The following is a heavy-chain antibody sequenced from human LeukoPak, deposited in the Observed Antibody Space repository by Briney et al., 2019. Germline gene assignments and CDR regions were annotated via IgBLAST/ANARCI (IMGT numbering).Heavy chain of an antibody. J-gene: IGHJ4*02. Sequence: AGGPLRLSCAASGFTFTSYAMTWLRQAPGKGLEWVSAISGSGVSTFYADSVKGRFTISRDNSKNMLYLQLNSLRAEDTAIYYCAKDPIAAAGNYVDYWGPGTLVTVSP. CDR3: AKDPIAAAGNYVDY. CDR1: GFTFTSYA. CDR2: ISGSGVST. V-gene: IGHV3-23*01. D-gene: IGHD6-13*01.